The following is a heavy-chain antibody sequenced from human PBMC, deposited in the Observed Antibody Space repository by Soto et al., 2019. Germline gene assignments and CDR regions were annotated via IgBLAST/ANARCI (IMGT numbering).Heavy chain of an antibody. Sequence: QLQLQESGPGLVKPSETLSLTCTVSGGSISSSSYYWGWIRQPPGKGVEWIGSIYYSGSTYYNPSLRSRVTISVDTSKNEFSLKLRHVTAADTAVYYCARWNYEGEVWFGETVEWFDPCGQETLVTVSS. CDR1: GGSISSSSYY. J-gene: IGHJ5*02. V-gene: IGHV4-39*01. CDR3: ARWNYEGEVWFGETVEWFDP. CDR2: IYYSGST. D-gene: IGHD3-10*01.